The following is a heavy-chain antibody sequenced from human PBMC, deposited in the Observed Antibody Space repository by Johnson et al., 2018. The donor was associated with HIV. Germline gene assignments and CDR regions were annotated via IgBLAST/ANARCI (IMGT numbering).Heavy chain of an antibody. CDR1: GFTFSNAW. D-gene: IGHD2-2*01. Sequence: VQLVESGGGVVQPGRSLRLSCAASGFTFSNAWMTWVRQAPGKGLEWVGRIKSKTDGGTTDYVAPVKGRFTISRDDSKNTLYLQINSLKTDDTGVYYCSREVYQMTAFDIWGQGTVVTVSS. CDR3: SREVYQMTAFDI. V-gene: IGHV3-15*01. CDR2: IKSKTDGGTT. J-gene: IGHJ3*02.